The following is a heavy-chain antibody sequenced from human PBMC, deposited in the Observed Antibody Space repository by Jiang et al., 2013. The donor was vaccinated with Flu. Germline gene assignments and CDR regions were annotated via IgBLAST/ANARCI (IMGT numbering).Heavy chain of an antibody. J-gene: IGHJ4*02. CDR3: ARLSGGTLDY. Sequence: FTSSWISWVRQMPGKGLEWMGRIDPSDSYTNYGPSFQGHVTISTDTSISTAYLQWSSLKASDTATYYCARLSGGTLDYWGQGILVTVSS. CDR1: FTSSW. V-gene: IGHV5-10-1*01. CDR2: IDPSDSYT. D-gene: IGHD1-14*01.